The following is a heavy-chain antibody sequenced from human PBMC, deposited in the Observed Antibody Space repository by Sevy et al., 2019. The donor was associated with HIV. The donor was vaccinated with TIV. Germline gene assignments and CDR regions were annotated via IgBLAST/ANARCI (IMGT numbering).Heavy chain of an antibody. CDR2: IDPDSGAT. CDR3: AKYGTTAAAHFAS. V-gene: IGHV1-2*06. D-gene: IGHD6-13*01. Sequence: ASVKVSCKTSGYIFTDYYLHWVRQAPGQGLEWMGRIDPDSGATNYAQNFQGRVTMTRDTSITTAYMEVSGLRSDDTAVYYCAKYGTTAAAHFASWGQGTLVTVSS. J-gene: IGHJ4*02. CDR1: GYIFTDYY.